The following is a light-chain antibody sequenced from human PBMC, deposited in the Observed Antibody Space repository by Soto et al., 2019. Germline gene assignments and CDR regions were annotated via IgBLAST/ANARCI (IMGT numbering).Light chain of an antibody. CDR3: QQSYSTPPWT. J-gene: IGKJ1*01. V-gene: IGKV1-39*01. Sequence: DIQMTQCPSSLSASVGDRVTITCRASQSISSYLNWYQQKPGKAPKLLIYAASSLQSGVPSRFSGSGSGTDFTLTISSLQPEDFATYYCQQSYSTPPWTFGQGNKV. CDR1: QSISSY. CDR2: AAS.